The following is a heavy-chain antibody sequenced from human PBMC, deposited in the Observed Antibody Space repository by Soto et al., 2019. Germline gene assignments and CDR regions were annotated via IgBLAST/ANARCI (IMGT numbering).Heavy chain of an antibody. V-gene: IGHV4-39*01. CDR2: IYYSGST. J-gene: IGHJ3*02. D-gene: IGHD3-10*01. Sequence: QLQLQESGPGLVKPSETLSLTCTVSGGSISSSSYYWGWIRQPPGKGLEWIGSIYYSGSTYYNPSRKSRVPITVDTSKNQFSLKLSSVTAADTAVYYCARPDYYGSGRSRAFDIWGQGTMVTVSS. CDR3: ARPDYYGSGRSRAFDI. CDR1: GGSISSSSYY.